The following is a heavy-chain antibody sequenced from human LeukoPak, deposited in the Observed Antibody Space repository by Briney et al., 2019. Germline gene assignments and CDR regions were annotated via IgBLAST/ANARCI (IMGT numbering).Heavy chain of an antibody. J-gene: IGHJ4*02. V-gene: IGHV1-46*01. Sequence: ASVKVSCKASGYTFTSYYMHWGRQAPGQGLEWMGIINPSGGSTSYAQKFQGRVTMTRDTSTSTVYVELSSLRSEDTAVYYCARGSSGWYSVAYWGQGTLVTVSS. CDR2: INPSGGST. CDR1: GYTFTSYY. D-gene: IGHD6-19*01. CDR3: ARGSSGWYSVAY.